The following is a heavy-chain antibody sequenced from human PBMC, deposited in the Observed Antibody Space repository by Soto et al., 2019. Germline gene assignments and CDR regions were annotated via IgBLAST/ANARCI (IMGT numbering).Heavy chain of an antibody. CDR1: GFTFSSYG. V-gene: IGHV3-30*18. D-gene: IGHD3-22*01. Sequence: GGSLRLSCAASGFTFSSYGMHWVRQAPGKGLEWVAVISYDGSNKYYADSVKGRFTISRDNSKNTLYLQMNSLRAEDTAVYYCAKDSDPGYYYDSSGYYYFDYWGQGT. CDR3: AKDSDPGYYYDSSGYYYFDY. J-gene: IGHJ4*02. CDR2: ISYDGSNK.